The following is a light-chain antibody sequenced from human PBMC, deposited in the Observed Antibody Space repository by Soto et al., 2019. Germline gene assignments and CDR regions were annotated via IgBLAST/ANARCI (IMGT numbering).Light chain of an antibody. V-gene: IGKV1-39*01. CDR3: QPSYSTPSN. Sequence: DIQMTQSPSSLSASVGDRVTITCRASQSISSYLNWYQQKPGKAPKLLIYAASSLQSGVPSRFSGSGSGTDFTLTISSLQPEDFATYYCQPSYSTPSNFGPGTKVDIK. CDR2: AAS. J-gene: IGKJ3*01. CDR1: QSISSY.